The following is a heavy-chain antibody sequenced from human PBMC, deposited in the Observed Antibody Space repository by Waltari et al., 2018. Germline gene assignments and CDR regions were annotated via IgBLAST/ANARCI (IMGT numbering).Heavy chain of an antibody. CDR2: INHSGSV. CDR1: GGSFSDYY. CDR3: ARRVLFTRAVVFAATRPSGGMDV. V-gene: IGHV4-34*01. Sequence: QVQLQQWGAGLLKPSETLSLTCAVYGGSFSDYYWTWIRQPPGKRLEWIGKINHSGSVNYNPSLKSRRTISVDTSKSQFSLKLTSGTAADTAGYYCARRVLFTRAVVFAATRPSGGMDVWGQGTTVTVSS. D-gene: IGHD2-2*01. J-gene: IGHJ6*02.